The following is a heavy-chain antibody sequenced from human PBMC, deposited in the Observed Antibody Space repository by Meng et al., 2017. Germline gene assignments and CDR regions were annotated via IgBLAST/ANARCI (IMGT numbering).Heavy chain of an antibody. CDR3: ARTGGTTVVTAGRRFWYFDL. V-gene: IGHV4-34*01. J-gene: IGHJ2*01. CDR1: VVAFSGYY. CDR2: INHGGST. Sequence: QRQFAQWGAGLCKPSETPSPTCAVYVVAFSGYYWSWIRQPPGKGLEWIGEINHGGSTNYNPSLTSRVTISVDTSKNQFSLKLSSVTAADTAVYYCARTGGTTVVTAGRRFWYFDLWGRGTLVTVSS. D-gene: IGHD4-23*01.